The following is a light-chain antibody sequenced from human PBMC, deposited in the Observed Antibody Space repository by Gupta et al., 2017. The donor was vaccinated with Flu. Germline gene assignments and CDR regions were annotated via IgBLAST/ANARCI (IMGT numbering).Light chain of an antibody. V-gene: IGKV4-1*01. CDR3: QQYYSTPVT. CDR2: WAS. Sequence: DIVMTQSPDSLAVSLGERATINCKSSQSFLYSSNNKNYLAWYQQKPGQPPKLLIYWASTRESGVPDRFSGSWSGTDFTLTISSLQAEDVAVYYCQQYYSTPVTFGPGTKVDIK. CDR1: QSFLYSSNNKNY. J-gene: IGKJ3*01.